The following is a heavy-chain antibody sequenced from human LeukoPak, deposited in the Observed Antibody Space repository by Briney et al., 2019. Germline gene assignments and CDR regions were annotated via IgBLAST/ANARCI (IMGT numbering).Heavy chain of an antibody. CDR1: GFTFSGSA. Sequence: GGSLTLSCAASGFTFSGSAMHWVRQASGKGLEWVGRIRSKANSYATAYAASVKGRFTISRDDSENTAYLQMNSLKTEDTAVYYCTSPTAMVIDWGQGTLVTVSS. J-gene: IGHJ4*02. D-gene: IGHD5-18*01. V-gene: IGHV3-73*01. CDR3: TSPTAMVID. CDR2: IRSKANSYAT.